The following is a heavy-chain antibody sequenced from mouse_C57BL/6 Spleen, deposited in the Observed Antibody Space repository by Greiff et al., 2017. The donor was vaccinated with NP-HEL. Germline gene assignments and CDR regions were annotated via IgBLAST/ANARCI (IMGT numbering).Heavy chain of an antibody. J-gene: IGHJ3*01. CDR2: INPNNGGT. CDR3: AREGLLYPWFAY. Sequence: EVQRVESGPELVKPGASVKMSCKASGYTFTDYNMHWVKQSHGKSLEWIGYINPNNGGTSYNQKFKGKATLTVNKSSSTAYMELRSLTSEDSAVYYCAREGLLYPWFAYWGQGTLVTVSA. D-gene: IGHD2-12*01. CDR1: GYTFTDYN. V-gene: IGHV1-22*01.